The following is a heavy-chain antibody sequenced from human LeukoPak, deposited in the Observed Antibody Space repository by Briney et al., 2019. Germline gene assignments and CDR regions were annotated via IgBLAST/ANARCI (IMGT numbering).Heavy chain of an antibody. CDR3: ARVVATSTFDY. Sequence: GGSLRLSCAASGFTFSSYAMHWVRQAPGKGLKWVAVISYDGSNKYYADSVKGRFTISRDNSKNTLYLQMNSLRAEDTAVYYCARVVATSTFDYWGQGTLVTVSS. D-gene: IGHD5-12*01. CDR1: GFTFSSYA. CDR2: ISYDGSNK. J-gene: IGHJ4*02. V-gene: IGHV3-30*01.